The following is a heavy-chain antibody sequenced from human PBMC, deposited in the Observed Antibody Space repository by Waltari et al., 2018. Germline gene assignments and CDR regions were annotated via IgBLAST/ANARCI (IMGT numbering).Heavy chain of an antibody. J-gene: IGHJ6*03. CDR1: GFTFSSYG. V-gene: IGHV3-30*02. Sequence: QVQLVESGGGVVQPGGSLRLSCAASGFTFSSYGMHWVRQAPGKGLEWVAFIRYDGSNKYYADSAKGRFTISRDNSKNTLYLQMNSLRAEDTAVYYCATAAIDYYYYYMDVWGKGTTVTISS. CDR3: ATAAIDYYYYYMDV. D-gene: IGHD2-2*01. CDR2: IRYDGSNK.